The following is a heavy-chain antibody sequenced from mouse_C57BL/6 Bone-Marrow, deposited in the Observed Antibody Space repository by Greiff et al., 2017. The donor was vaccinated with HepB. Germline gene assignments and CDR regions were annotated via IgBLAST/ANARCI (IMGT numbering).Heavy chain of an antibody. Sequence: EVHLVESGGGLVKPGGSLKLSCAASGFTFSDYGMHWVRQAPEKGLEWVAYISSGSSTIYYADTVKGRFTISRDNAKNTLFLQMTSLRSEDTAMYYCARPPFNWDEKGFAYWGQGTLVTVSA. CDR3: ARPPFNWDEKGFAY. CDR2: ISSGSSTI. J-gene: IGHJ3*01. D-gene: IGHD4-1*01. V-gene: IGHV5-17*01. CDR1: GFTFSDYG.